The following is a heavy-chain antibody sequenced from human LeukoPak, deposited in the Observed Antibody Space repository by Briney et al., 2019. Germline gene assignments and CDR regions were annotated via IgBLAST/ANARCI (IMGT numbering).Heavy chain of an antibody. CDR1: GGSISSSSYY. D-gene: IGHD3-22*01. CDR3: ARGEFSYYYDSSGYSPFDP. Sequence: SETLSLTCTVSGGSISSSSYYWGWIRQPPGKGLEWIGSIYYSGSTYYNPSLKSRVTISVDTSKNQFSLKLSSVTAADTAVYYCARGEFSYYYDSSGYSPFDPWGQGTLVTVSS. CDR2: IYYSGST. J-gene: IGHJ5*02. V-gene: IGHV4-39*01.